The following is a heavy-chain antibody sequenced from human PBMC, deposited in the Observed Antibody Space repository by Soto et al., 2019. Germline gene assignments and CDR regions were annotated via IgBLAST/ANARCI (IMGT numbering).Heavy chain of an antibody. CDR2: IKQDGSEK. D-gene: IGHD3-3*01. CDR3: ARVWNNGRFDY. V-gene: IGHV3-7*01. Sequence: QPGGSLRLSCAASGFTFSTFWMSWVRQAPGKGLEWVASIKQDGSEKHYVDPVKGRFTISRDNARNSLYVQMSSLRAEDTAVYYCARVWNNGRFDYWGQGTLVTVSS. J-gene: IGHJ4*02. CDR1: GFTFSTFW.